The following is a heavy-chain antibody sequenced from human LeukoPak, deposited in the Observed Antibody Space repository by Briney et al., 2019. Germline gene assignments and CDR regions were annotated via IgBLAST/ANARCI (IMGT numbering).Heavy chain of an antibody. CDR2: INPNSGGT. D-gene: IGHD3-22*01. J-gene: IGHJ4*02. CDR3: ARDSEAYYYDSSGYYYY. CDR1: GYTFTGYY. V-gene: IGHV1-2*02. Sequence: ASVKVSCKASGYTFTGYYMHWVRQAPGRGLEWMGWINPNSGGTNYAQKFQGRVTMTRDTSISTAYMELSRLRSDDTDVYYCARDSEAYYYDSSGYYYYWGQGTLVTVSS.